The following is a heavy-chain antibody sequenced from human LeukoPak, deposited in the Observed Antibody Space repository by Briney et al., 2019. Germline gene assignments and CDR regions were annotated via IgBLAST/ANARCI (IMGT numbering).Heavy chain of an antibody. D-gene: IGHD3-3*01. CDR1: GGSISSSSYY. V-gene: IGHV4-39*01. J-gene: IGHJ4*02. CDR3: ARWVFGVVIEYPDY. CDR2: IYYSGST. Sequence: PSETLSLTCSVSGGSISSSSYYWGWIPQPPGRALEWIVSIYYSGSTYYNTSLKSRVTISVDTSKNQFSLKLNSVTAADTAVYYCARWVFGVVIEYPDYGGQGPLVTVS.